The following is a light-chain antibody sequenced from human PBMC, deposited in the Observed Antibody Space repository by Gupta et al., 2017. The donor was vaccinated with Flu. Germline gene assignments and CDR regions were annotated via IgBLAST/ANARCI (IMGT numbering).Light chain of an antibody. Sequence: QSALTQPPSAAGSPGTSVTISCTGTSSDVGGYNYVSWYQQHPGKAPKLMIYEVSKRPSGVPDRFSGSKSGNTASLTVSGRQAEDEADYYCSSYAGSNNFVFGTGTKVTVL. CDR2: EVS. CDR1: SSDVGGYNY. V-gene: IGLV2-8*01. J-gene: IGLJ1*01. CDR3: SSYAGSNNFV.